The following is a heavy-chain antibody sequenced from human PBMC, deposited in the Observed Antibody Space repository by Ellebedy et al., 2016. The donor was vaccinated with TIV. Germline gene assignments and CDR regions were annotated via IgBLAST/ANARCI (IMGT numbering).Heavy chain of an antibody. Sequence: PGGSLRLSCAASGFTFSSYSMNWVRQAPGKGLEWVSYISSSSSTIYYADSVKGRFTISRDNAKNSLYLQMNSLRAEDTAVYYCARDRAAAGRILYYFDYWGQGTLVTVSS. CDR2: ISSSSSTI. V-gene: IGHV3-48*01. CDR1: GFTFSSYS. CDR3: ARDRAAAGRILYYFDY. D-gene: IGHD6-13*01. J-gene: IGHJ4*02.